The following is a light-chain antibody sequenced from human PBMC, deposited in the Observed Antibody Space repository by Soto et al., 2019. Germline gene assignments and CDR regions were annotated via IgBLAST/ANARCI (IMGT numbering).Light chain of an antibody. V-gene: IGKV1-5*01. CDR1: QSICSW. J-gene: IGKJ1*01. CDR2: DVS. CDR3: QQYNSYPWT. Sequence: DIQMTKSPSTLSASVGDRVTITCRASQSICSWLAWYHQKPGKAPKLLIYDVSSLESGVPSRFSGSGSGTEFTLTISSLQPDDFTAYYCQQYNSYPWTFGQGTKVEIK.